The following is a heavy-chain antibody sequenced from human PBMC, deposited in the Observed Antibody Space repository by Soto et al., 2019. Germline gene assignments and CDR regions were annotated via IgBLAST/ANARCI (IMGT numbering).Heavy chain of an antibody. CDR3: ARGRFGYCTNGVCYIDY. CDR2: INAGNGNT. CDR1: GYTFTSYA. J-gene: IGHJ4*02. V-gene: IGHV1-3*01. D-gene: IGHD2-8*01. Sequence: QVQLVQSGAEVKKPGASVKVSCKASGYTFTSYAMHWMRQAPGQRLEWMGWINAGNGNTKYSQKFQGRVTITRDTSASTAYMELSSLRSEDTAVYYCARGRFGYCTNGVCYIDYWGQGTLVTVSS.